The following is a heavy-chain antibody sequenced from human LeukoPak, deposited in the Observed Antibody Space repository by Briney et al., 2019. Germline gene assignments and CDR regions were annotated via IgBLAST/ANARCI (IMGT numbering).Heavy chain of an antibody. D-gene: IGHD6-19*01. V-gene: IGHV3-30*04. CDR1: GFTFSSYA. CDR3: AREIPYSSGCGF. CDR2: ISYDGSNK. Sequence: PGGSLRLSCAASGFTFSSYAMHWVRQAPGKGLEWVAVISYDGSNKYYADSVKGRFTISRDNSKNTLYLQMNSLRAEDTAVYYCAREIPYSSGCGFWGQGTLVTVSS. J-gene: IGHJ4*02.